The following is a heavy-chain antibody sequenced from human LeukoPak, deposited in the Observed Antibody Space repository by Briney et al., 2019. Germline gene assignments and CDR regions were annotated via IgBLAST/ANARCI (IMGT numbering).Heavy chain of an antibody. V-gene: IGHV3-9*01. J-gene: IGHJ6*02. Sequence: GGSLRLSCAASGFTFDDYAMHWVRQAPGKGLEWVSGISWNSGSIGYADSVKGRFTISRDNAKNSLYLQMNSLRAEDTALYYCAKDKWMDYYYGTDVWGQGTTVTVSS. CDR2: ISWNSGSI. CDR1: GFTFDDYA. CDR3: AKDKWMDYYYGTDV. D-gene: IGHD6-19*01.